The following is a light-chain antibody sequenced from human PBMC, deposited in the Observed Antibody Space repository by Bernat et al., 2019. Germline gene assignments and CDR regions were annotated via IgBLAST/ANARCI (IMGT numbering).Light chain of an antibody. CDR2: GAS. CDR1: QSTGTN. Sequence: EIVMTQSPATLSVSPGERATLSCRASQSTGTNLAWYQHKPGQSPRLLIYGASTRATDIPAKFSGSGSGTEFSLTISSLQSEDFAVYYCQQYTDWYTFGQGTKLEIK. J-gene: IGKJ2*01. V-gene: IGKV3-15*01. CDR3: QQYTDWYT.